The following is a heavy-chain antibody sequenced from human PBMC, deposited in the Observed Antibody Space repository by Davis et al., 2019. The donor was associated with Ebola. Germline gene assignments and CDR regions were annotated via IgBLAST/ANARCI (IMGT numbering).Heavy chain of an antibody. D-gene: IGHD3-3*01. J-gene: IGHJ4*02. CDR1: GYTFTSYG. Sequence: ASVTVSCKASGYTFTSYGISWVRQAPGQGLEWMGWISAYNGNTNYAQKLQGRVTMTTDTSTSTACTELRSLRSDDTAVYYCARELTIFGYNYFDYWGQGTLVTVSS. CDR2: ISAYNGNT. CDR3: ARELTIFGYNYFDY. V-gene: IGHV1-18*04.